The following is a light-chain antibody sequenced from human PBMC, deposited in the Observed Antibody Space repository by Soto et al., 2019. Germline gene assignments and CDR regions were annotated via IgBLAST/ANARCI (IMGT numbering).Light chain of an antibody. Sequence: QSALTQPPSVSEAPGQRVTISCTGSSSNIGAGYEAHWYQQVPGTAPKLLIYENNNRPSGVPDRFSGSKSGTSASLAITGLQAEDEAEYYCQSYDSSLRGYVFGTGTKVTVL. CDR2: ENN. V-gene: IGLV1-40*01. J-gene: IGLJ1*01. CDR3: QSYDSSLRGYV. CDR1: SSNIGAGYE.